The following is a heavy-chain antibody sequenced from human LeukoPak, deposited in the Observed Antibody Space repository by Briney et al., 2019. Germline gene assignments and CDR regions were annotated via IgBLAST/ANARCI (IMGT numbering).Heavy chain of an antibody. V-gene: IGHV3-30*02. CDR3: VRDFSNYVAFFDS. Sequence: GGSLRLSCAASGFTFTNNAMHWVRQAPGKGLEWVAFIRYDELQDYYADSVRGRFTISRDNSKSALYLQMGSLRPEDTAMYYCVRDFSNYVAFFDSWGQGVLVTVSS. CDR1: GFTFTNNA. J-gene: IGHJ4*02. D-gene: IGHD4-11*01. CDR2: IRYDELQD.